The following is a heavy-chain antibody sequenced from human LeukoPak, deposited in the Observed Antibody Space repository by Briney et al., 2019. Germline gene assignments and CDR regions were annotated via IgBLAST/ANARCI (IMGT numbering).Heavy chain of an antibody. J-gene: IGHJ5*02. V-gene: IGHV4-59*08. CDR3: ARHRPEDGSRLPSFDP. D-gene: IGHD3-10*01. Sequence: SGTLSLTCSVSGGSINSHYWSWIRQPPGKGLEWIGYISYSGSTDYNPSLKSRVTISVDTSKNQFSLKLSSVTAADTAVYYCARHRPEDGSRLPSFDPWGQGTLVTVSS. CDR2: ISYSGST. CDR1: GGSINSHY.